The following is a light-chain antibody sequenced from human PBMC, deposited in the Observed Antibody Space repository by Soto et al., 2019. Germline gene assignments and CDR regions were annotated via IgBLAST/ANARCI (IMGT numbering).Light chain of an antibody. J-gene: IGKJ1*01. CDR3: QQYGSSPRT. Sequence: EIVLTQSPGTLSLSPGERDTLSCRASQSVSSSYFAWYQQKPGQAPRLLIYDASSRATGIPDRFSGSGSGTDFTLTISRLEPEDFAVYYCQQYGSSPRTFGQGTKVDIK. CDR2: DAS. CDR1: QSVSSSY. V-gene: IGKV3-20*01.